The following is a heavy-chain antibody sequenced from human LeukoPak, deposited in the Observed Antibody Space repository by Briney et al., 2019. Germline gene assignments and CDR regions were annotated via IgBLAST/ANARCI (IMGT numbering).Heavy chain of an antibody. CDR2: ISSSSSYI. CDR1: GFTLSSYS. J-gene: IGHJ4*02. D-gene: IGHD6-6*01. V-gene: IGHV3-21*01. Sequence: PGGSLRLSCAASGFTLSSYSMNWVRQAPGKGLEWVSSISSSSSYINYADSVKGRFTISRDNAKNSLYLQMNSLRAEDTAVYYCARDGLLAARVYWGQGTLVTVSS. CDR3: ARDGLLAARVY.